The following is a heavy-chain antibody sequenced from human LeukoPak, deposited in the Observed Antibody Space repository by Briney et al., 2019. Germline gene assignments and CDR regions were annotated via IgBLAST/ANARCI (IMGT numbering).Heavy chain of an antibody. CDR1: X. Sequence: XIXXVRQAPGQGXEWMGWISAYNGNTNYAQKLQGRVTMTTDTXTSTXYMELSRLRSEDTAVDYCEXXXXXXXDYXGQXXXXTVSS. CDR3: EXXXXXXXDY. V-gene: IGHV1-18*01. J-gene: IGHJ4*02. CDR2: ISAYNGNT.